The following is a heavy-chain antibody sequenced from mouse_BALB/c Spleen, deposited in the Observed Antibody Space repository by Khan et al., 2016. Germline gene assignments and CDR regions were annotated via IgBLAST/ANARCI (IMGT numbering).Heavy chain of an antibody. CDR1: GYTFSNYW. CDR2: ILPGRERT. V-gene: IGHV1-9*01. Sequence: QVQLQQSGTEPLKPGASVKLSCKATGYTFSNYWIDWVKQRPGHGLEWIGQILPGRERTTHNEKFMGKATFTADTSSNTAYMQLSSLTSEDTAVYYCERAWYSRYYWGQGTSDTVSS. J-gene: IGHJ4*01. CDR3: ERAWYSRYY.